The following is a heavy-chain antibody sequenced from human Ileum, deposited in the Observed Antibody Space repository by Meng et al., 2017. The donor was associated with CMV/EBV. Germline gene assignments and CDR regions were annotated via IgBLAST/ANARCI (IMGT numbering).Heavy chain of an antibody. Sequence: SETLSLTCTVSGDSIRSHYWSWIRQPPGKGLEWMGYVYYSGSATYSPSLRSRVSISVDTSKNQVSLNLRSVTAADTAMYFCARGIGHASNNSHDYWGQGTLVTVSS. J-gene: IGHJ4*02. CDR3: ARGIGHASNNSHDY. V-gene: IGHV4-59*11. D-gene: IGHD1-1*01. CDR2: VYYSGSA. CDR1: GDSIRSHY.